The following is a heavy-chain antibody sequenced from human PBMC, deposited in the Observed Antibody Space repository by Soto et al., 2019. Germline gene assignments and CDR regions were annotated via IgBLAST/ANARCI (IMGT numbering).Heavy chain of an antibody. V-gene: IGHV3-11*01. CDR2: ISSSGSTI. J-gene: IGHJ5*02. Sequence: WGSLRLSCAASGFTFSDYYMSWIRQAPGKGLEWVSYISSSGSTIYYADSVKGRFTISRDNAKNSLYLQMNSLRAEDTAVYYCASACAECSSTSKRGFDPWGQGTLVTVSS. CDR1: GFTFSDYY. D-gene: IGHD2-2*01. CDR3: ASACAECSSTSKRGFDP.